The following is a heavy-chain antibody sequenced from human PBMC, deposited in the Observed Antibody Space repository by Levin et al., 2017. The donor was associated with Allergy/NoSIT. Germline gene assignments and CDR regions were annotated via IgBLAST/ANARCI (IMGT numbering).Heavy chain of an antibody. J-gene: IGHJ5*01. D-gene: IGHD2-2*01. CDR1: GFTFSTYW. CDR3: ARDRPQQYWFES. Sequence: PGGSLRLSCVASGFTFSTYWMHWVRQAPGKGLVWVSRIYTDGSNTIYADSVKGRFTISRDNAKNTLYLQMNSLRVEDTAVYYCARDRPQQYWFESWGQGTLVTVSS. V-gene: IGHV3-74*01. CDR2: IYTDGSNT.